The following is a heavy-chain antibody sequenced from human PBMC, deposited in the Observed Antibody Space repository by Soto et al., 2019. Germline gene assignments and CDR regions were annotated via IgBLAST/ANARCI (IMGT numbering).Heavy chain of an antibody. CDR3: ARHGITGYYYYGMDV. J-gene: IGHJ6*02. V-gene: IGHV5-10-1*01. CDR1: GYSFTSYW. D-gene: IGHD1-20*01. CDR2: IDPSDSYT. Sequence: GESLKISCKGSGYSFTSYWISWVRQMPGKGLEWMGRIDPSDSYTNYSPSFQGHVTISADKSISTAYLQWSSPKASDTAMYYCARHGITGYYYYGMDVWGQGTTVTVSS.